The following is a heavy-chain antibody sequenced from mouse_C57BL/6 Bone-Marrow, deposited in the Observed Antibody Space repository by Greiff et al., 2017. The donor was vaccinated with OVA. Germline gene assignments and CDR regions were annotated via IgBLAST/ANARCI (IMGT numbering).Heavy chain of an antibody. D-gene: IGHD2-1*01. V-gene: IGHV2-2*01. Sequence: VNGVESGPGLVQPSQSLSITCTVSGFSLTSYGVHWVRQSPGKGLEWLGVIWSGGSTDYTAAFISRLSISKDNSKSQVFFKMNSLQADDTAIYYCAIYGNYPFDYWGQGTSVTVSS. J-gene: IGHJ4*01. CDR3: AIYGNYPFDY. CDR1: GFSLTSYG. CDR2: IWSGGST.